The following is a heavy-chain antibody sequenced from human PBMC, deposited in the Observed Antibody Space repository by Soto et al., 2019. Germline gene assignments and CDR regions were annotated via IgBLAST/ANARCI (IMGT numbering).Heavy chain of an antibody. CDR3: MLGSGWKDFDY. Sequence: SETLSLTCAVSGGTIISGGYSWSWIRQPPGKGLEWIGYIYYSGSTYYNPSLKSRVTISVDTSKNQFSLKLSSVTAADTAVYYCMLGSGWKDFDYWGQGTLVTVSS. V-gene: IGHV4-30-2*03. J-gene: IGHJ4*02. CDR2: IYYSGST. CDR1: GGTIISGGYS. D-gene: IGHD3-22*01.